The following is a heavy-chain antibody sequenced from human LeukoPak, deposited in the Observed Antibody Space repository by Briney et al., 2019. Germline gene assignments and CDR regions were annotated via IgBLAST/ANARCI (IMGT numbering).Heavy chain of an antibody. Sequence: GGSLRLSCAPSGFTFSNYAMHWVRQAPGKGLEWVAVISYAGSNEHYADSVKGRFTISRDNSKNTLFLQMNSLRAEDTAVYYCARGDFRLEMTTTISLDMWGQGTMVTVSS. J-gene: IGHJ3*02. CDR1: GFTFSNYA. V-gene: IGHV3-30*04. CDR2: ISYAGSNE. D-gene: IGHD5-24*01. CDR3: ARGDFRLEMTTTISLDM.